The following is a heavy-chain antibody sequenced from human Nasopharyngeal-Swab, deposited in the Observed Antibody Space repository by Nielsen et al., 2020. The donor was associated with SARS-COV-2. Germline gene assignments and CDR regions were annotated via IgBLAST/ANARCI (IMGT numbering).Heavy chain of an antibody. CDR2: IKNKDDGTT. D-gene: IGHD2-2*01. Sequence: GESLKISCAVSGLTFSNAWMSWVRQAPGKGPEWVGRIKNKDDGTTAYAAPVKGRFTISRDDSSNTVHLQMDSLKTDDTAVYYCAHLGYCSSASCLGKYFHHWGQGTLVTVSS. J-gene: IGHJ1*01. V-gene: IGHV3-15*01. CDR3: AHLGYCSSASCLGKYFHH. CDR1: GLTFSNAW.